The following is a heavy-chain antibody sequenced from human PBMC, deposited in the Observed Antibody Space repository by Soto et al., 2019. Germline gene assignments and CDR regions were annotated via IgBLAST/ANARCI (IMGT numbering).Heavy chain of an antibody. J-gene: IGHJ4*02. CDR1: GGTFSSYA. D-gene: IGHD5-18*01. CDR3: ARDTVDTAMVFDY. Sequence: ASVKVSCTDSGGTFSSYAISWVRQAPGQGLEWMGGIIPIFGTANYAQKFQGRVTITADESTSTAYMELSSLRSEDTAVYYCARDTVDTAMVFDYWGQGTLVTVAS. V-gene: IGHV1-69*13. CDR2: IIPIFGTA.